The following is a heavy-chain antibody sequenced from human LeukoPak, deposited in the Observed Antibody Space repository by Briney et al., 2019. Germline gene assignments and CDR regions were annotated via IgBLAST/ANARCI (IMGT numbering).Heavy chain of an antibody. CDR1: GFTFSNAW. CDR3: TTEYSTNAFDI. D-gene: IGHD1-26*01. CDR2: IKSKTHGGTT. Sequence: GESLRLSCAASGFTFSNAWMSWVRQAPGKGLEWVGRIKSKTHGGTTDYAAPVKARFTISRDDSKNTLYLQMNSLQTEDTAIYYCTTEYSTNAFDIWGQGTMVTVSS. J-gene: IGHJ3*02. V-gene: IGHV3-15*01.